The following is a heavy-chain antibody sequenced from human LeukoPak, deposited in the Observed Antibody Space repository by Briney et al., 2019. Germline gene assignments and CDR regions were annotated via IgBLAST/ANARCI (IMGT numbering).Heavy chain of an antibody. J-gene: IGHJ6*04. Sequence: PSETLSLTCTISGDSISGASWYWIRQSPEKGLEWIGLIQASRTTNYNPSLESRVTISMDTSKTHLSLRLTSVTAADTAVYYCARRVTSYAVRPNMYVYMDVWGKGTTVSVSS. CDR1: GDSISGAS. D-gene: IGHD2-8*01. V-gene: IGHV4-4*09. CDR3: ARRVTSYAVRPNMYVYMDV. CDR2: IQASRTT.